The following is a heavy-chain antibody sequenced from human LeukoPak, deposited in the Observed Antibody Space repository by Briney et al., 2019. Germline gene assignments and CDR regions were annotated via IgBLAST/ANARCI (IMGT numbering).Heavy chain of an antibody. D-gene: IGHD4-17*01. V-gene: IGHV3-53*01. J-gene: IGHJ3*02. CDR1: GFTVSSNY. CDR3: ARDQTVPPGDAFDI. CDR2: IYSGGST. Sequence: GGSLRLSCAASGFTVSSNYMSWVRQAPGKGLEWVSVIYSGGSTYYADSVKGRFTISRDNSKNTLYLQRNSLRAEDTAVYYCARDQTVPPGDAFDIWGQGTMVTVSS.